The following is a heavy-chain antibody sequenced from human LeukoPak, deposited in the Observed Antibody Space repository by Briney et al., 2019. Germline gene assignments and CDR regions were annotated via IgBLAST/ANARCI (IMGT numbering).Heavy chain of an antibody. CDR3: ARKPGYYYGMDV. J-gene: IGHJ6*04. CDR2: IYSGGTT. Sequence: GGSLRLSCAASGFTVSSNYMSWVRQAPGKGLEWGSVIYSGGTTYYADSVKGRFTISRDDSKNTLYLQMNSLRAEDTAVYYCARKPGYYYGMDVWGKGTTVTVSS. CDR1: GFTVSSNY. V-gene: IGHV3-53*01.